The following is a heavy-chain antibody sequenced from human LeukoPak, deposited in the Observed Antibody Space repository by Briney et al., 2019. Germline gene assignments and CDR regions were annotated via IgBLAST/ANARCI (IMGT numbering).Heavy chain of an antibody. Sequence: PGGSLRLSCAASGFTFRDSALAWVRQAPGKGLEWVSAISGSGSRTYYADSVKGRFTISRDNYKNTLFLQMNTLRAEDTAVYYCVRASFAGVIGTLDYWGQGTLVAVSS. CDR3: VRASFAGVIGTLDY. CDR2: ISGSGSRT. J-gene: IGHJ4*02. V-gene: IGHV3-23*01. CDR1: GFTFRDSA. D-gene: IGHD3-16*02.